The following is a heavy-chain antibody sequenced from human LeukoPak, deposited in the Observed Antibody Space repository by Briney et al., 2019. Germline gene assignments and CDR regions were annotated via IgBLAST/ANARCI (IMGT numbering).Heavy chain of an antibody. CDR1: GFIVSTNY. J-gene: IGHJ4*02. D-gene: IGHD3-9*01. Sequence: GGSLRLSCAASGFIVSTNYMSWVRQAPGKGLEWISVLYGDASTNYADSVKGRFTISRDDSKNTLYLQMNSLRAEDTAVYYCASRGDDYDILAEYNYYFDYWGQGTLVTVSS. CDR2: LYGDAST. V-gene: IGHV3-66*01. CDR3: ASRGDDYDILAEYNYYFDY.